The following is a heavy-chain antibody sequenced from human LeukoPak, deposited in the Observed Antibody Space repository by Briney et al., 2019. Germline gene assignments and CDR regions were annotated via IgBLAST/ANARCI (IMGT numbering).Heavy chain of an antibody. V-gene: IGHV1-69*04. Sequence: GASVKVSCKASGGTFSSYAISWVRQAPGQGLEWMGRIIPIADIANYAQNFQGRVTITADKSTSTAYMELYSLRSDDTAVYYCARDGKPYYNILTGHEDYYFGMDVWGQGTTVTVSS. CDR2: IIPIADIA. J-gene: IGHJ6*02. CDR3: ARDGKPYYNILTGHEDYYFGMDV. D-gene: IGHD3-9*01. CDR1: GGTFSSYA.